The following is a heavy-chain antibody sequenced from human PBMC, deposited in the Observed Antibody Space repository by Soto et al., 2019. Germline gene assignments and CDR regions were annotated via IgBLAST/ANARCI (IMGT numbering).Heavy chain of an antibody. CDR3: ARERGYYDSSGYYYYYGMDV. J-gene: IGHJ6*02. D-gene: IGHD3-22*01. V-gene: IGHV3-11*01. CDR1: GFTFSDYY. Sequence: GGSLRLSCAASGFTFSDYYMSWIRQAPGKGLEWVSYISSSGSTIYYADSVKGRFTISRDNAKNSLYLQMNSLRAEDTAVYYCARERGYYDSSGYYYYYGMDVWGQGTTVTVSS. CDR2: ISSSGSTI.